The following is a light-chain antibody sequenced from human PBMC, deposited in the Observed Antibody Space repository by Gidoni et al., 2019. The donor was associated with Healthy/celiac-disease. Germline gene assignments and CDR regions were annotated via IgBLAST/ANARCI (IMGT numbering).Light chain of an antibody. CDR2: DAS. V-gene: IGKV1-33*01. CDR3: QQYANLPPT. Sequence: DIKMTQYPSSLSASVGDRVTITCQASKDISNYLNWYQQKPGKAPKLLIYDASNLETGVPSRFSGSGSGTDFTFTISSLQPEDIATYYCQQYANLPPTFGEGTKVEIK. J-gene: IGKJ4*01. CDR1: KDISNY.